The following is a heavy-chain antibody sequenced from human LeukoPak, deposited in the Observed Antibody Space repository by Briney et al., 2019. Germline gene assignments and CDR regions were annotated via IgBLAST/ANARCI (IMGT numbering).Heavy chain of an antibody. CDR3: VKEAPGTTLYD. V-gene: IGHV3-66*01. CDR2: ISRGDNT. Sequence: GGSLRLSCAASGFSVSNNYMSWVRQAPGEGLEWVSAISRGDNTSYAASVNGRFNISRDSSTNTVYLQMASLRAEDTAMYYCVKEAPGTTLYDWGRGTLVTVSS. CDR1: GFSVSNNY. J-gene: IGHJ4*02. D-gene: IGHD2/OR15-2a*01.